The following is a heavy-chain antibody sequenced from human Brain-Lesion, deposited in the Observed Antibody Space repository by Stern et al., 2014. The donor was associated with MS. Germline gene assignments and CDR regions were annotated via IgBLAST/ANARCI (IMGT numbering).Heavy chain of an antibody. V-gene: IGHV4-39*01. J-gene: IGHJ4*02. CDR3: ARHDSVPRPSQLYSARDRGPGYFDY. D-gene: IGHD1-26*01. CDR2: IYYSGFT. CDR1: GGSISSSSYY. Sequence: QMQLVESGPGLVKPSETLSLTCTVSGGSISSSSYYWAWIRQPPGKGLEGIGNIYYSGFTYYNPSLKSRVTISVDTSKNQFSLKLSSVTAADTAVYYCARHDSVPRPSQLYSARDRGPGYFDYWGQGTLVTVSS.